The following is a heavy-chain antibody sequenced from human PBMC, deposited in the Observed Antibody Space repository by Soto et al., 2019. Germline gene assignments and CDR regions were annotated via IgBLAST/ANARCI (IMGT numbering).Heavy chain of an antibody. V-gene: IGHV4-31*03. Sequence: SETLSLTCTVSGGSISSGGYYWSWIRQHPGKGLEWNGYIYYSGSTYYNPSLKSRVTISVDTSKNQFSLKLSSVTAADTAVYYCARERGWDLENWFDPWGQGTLVTVSS. D-gene: IGHD6-19*01. CDR3: ARERGWDLENWFDP. J-gene: IGHJ5*02. CDR2: IYYSGST. CDR1: GGSISSGGYY.